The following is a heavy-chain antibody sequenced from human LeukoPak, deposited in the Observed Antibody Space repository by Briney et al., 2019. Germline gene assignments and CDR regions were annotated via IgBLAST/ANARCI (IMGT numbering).Heavy chain of an antibody. V-gene: IGHV3-23*01. CDR2: ISGSGGRT. CDR3: AKTADSSGYRDLDY. CDR1: GFTFSSYG. J-gene: IGHJ4*02. D-gene: IGHD3-22*01. Sequence: GGSLRLSCAASGFTFSSYGMSWVRQAPGKGLEWVSAISGSGGRTYYADSVKGRFTISRDNSKNTLYLQMNSLRAEDTAVYYCAKTADSSGYRDLDYWGQGTLVTVSS.